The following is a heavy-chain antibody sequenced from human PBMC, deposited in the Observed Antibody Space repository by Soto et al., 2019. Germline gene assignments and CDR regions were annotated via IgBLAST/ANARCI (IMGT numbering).Heavy chain of an antibody. V-gene: IGHV3-23*01. CDR3: AKATWLDYYYMDV. CDR1: GFTFSSYA. CDR2: ISGSGGST. J-gene: IGHJ6*03. D-gene: IGHD6-19*01. Sequence: GGSLRLSCAASGFTFSSYAMSWVRQAPGKGLEWVSAISGSGGSTYYADSGKGRFTISRDNSKNTLYLQMNSLRAEDTAVYYCAKATWLDYYYMDVWGKGTTVTVSS.